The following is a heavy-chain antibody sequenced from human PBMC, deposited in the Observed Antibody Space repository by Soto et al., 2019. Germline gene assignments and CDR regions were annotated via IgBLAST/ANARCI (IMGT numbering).Heavy chain of an antibody. Sequence: PSETLSLTCTVSGGSVSSGSYYWSWIRQPPGKGLEWIGYIYYSGSTNYNPSLKSRVTISVDTSKNQFSLKLSSVTAADTAVYYCARGSPYGDYDYWGQGTLVTVSS. CDR2: IYYSGST. CDR3: ARGSPYGDYDY. J-gene: IGHJ4*02. V-gene: IGHV4-61*01. CDR1: GGSVSSGSYY. D-gene: IGHD4-17*01.